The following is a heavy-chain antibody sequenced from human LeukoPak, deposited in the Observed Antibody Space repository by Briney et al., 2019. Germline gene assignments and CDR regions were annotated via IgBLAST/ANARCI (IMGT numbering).Heavy chain of an antibody. D-gene: IGHD2-2*01. V-gene: IGHV4-31*03. Sequence: SQTLSLTCTVSGGSISSGGYSWSWIRQHPGKGLEWIGYIYYSGSTNYNPSLKSRVTISVDTSKNQFSLKLSSVTAADTAVYYCARQWGANYYSSTSCYLGAPNWFDPWGQGTLVTVSS. CDR1: GGSISSGGYS. CDR2: IYYSGST. J-gene: IGHJ5*02. CDR3: ARQWGANYYSSTSCYLGAPNWFDP.